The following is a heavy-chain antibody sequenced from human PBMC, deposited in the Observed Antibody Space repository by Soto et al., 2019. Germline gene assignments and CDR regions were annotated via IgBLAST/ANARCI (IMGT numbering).Heavy chain of an antibody. J-gene: IGHJ4*02. V-gene: IGHV3-53*01. CDR1: GFTVSSNY. D-gene: IGHD3-3*01. CDR3: ARGSRDYDFWSGYYYFDY. Sequence: GGSLRLSCAASGFTVSSNYMSWVRQAPGKGLEWVSVIYSGGSTYYADSVKGRFTISRDNSKNTLYLQMNSLRAEDTAVYYCARGSRDYDFWSGYYYFDYWGQGTLVTVS. CDR2: IYSGGST.